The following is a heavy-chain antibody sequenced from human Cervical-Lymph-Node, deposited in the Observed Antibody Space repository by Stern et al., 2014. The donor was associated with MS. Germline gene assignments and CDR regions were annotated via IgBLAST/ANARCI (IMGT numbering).Heavy chain of an antibody. D-gene: IGHD6-6*01. CDR3: AKDRIAARPYYGMDV. CDR2: ISGSGGTT. CDR1: GFTFSSYA. V-gene: IGHV3-23*04. Sequence: EVQLVESGGGLVQPGGSLRLSCAASGFTFSSYAMSWVRQAPGKGLEWVSAISGSGGTTYYAASVKGRFTISRDNSKNTLYLQMNSRRAEDTAVYYCAKDRIAARPYYGMDVWGQGTTVTVSS. J-gene: IGHJ6*02.